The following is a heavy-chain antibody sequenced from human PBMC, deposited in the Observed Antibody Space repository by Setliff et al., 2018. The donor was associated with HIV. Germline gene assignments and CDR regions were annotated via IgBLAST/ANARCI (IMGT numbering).Heavy chain of an antibody. D-gene: IGHD3-22*01. CDR3: AKLDYYDTSGSWARKVAIDF. Sequence: PGESLKISCAASGFTFSSSAMSWVRQAPGKGLEWVSLIQSSGITYYADSVKGRFTISRDNSNNTLSLQMSSLRAEDTALYYCAKLDYYDTSGSWARKVAIDFWGRGTMVTVSS. CDR2: IQSSGIT. V-gene: IGHV3-23*01. CDR1: GFTFSSSA. J-gene: IGHJ3*01.